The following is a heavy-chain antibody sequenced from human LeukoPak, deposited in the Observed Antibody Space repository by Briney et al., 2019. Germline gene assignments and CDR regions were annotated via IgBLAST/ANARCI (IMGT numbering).Heavy chain of an antibody. CDR3: ARFDEVGATPKLALDY. Sequence: PSETLSLTCTVSGGSISSGGYYWSWIRQPPGKGLEWIGYIYHSGSTYYNPSLKSRVTISVDRSKNQFSLKLSSVTAADTAVYYCARFDEVGATPKLALDYWGQGTLVTVSS. V-gene: IGHV4-30-2*01. D-gene: IGHD1-26*01. J-gene: IGHJ4*02. CDR2: IYHSGST. CDR1: GGSISSGGYY.